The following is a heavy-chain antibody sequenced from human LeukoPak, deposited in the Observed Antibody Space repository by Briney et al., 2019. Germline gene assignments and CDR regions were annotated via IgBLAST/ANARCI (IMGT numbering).Heavy chain of an antibody. Sequence: GASVKVSCKASGYTFTGYYMHWVRQAPGQGLEWMGWINPNSGGTNYAQKFQGRVTMTRDTSISTAYMELSRLRPDDTAVYYCARDNMVPPGSSSWYRTDYYYYYMDVWGKGTTVTVSS. CDR3: ARDNMVPPGSSSWYRTDYYYYYMDV. V-gene: IGHV1-2*02. D-gene: IGHD6-13*01. J-gene: IGHJ6*03. CDR1: GYTFTGYY. CDR2: INPNSGGT.